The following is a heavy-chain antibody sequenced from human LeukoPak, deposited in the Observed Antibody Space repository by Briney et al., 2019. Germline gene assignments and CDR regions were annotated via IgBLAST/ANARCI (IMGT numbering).Heavy chain of an antibody. V-gene: IGHV4-38-2*01. J-gene: IGHJ3*02. CDR2: IYHSGST. CDR1: GYSNSSGYY. D-gene: IGHD4-17*01. Sequence: SETLSLTCAVSGYSNSSGYYWGWIRQPPGKGLGWIGSIYHSGSTYYNPSLKSRVTISVDTSKNQFSLKLSSVTAADTAVYYCARGELTTVTTGAFDIWGQGTMVTVSS. CDR3: ARGELTTVTTGAFDI.